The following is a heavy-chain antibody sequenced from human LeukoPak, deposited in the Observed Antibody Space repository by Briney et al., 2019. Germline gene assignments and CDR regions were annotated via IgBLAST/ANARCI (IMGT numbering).Heavy chain of an antibody. V-gene: IGHV4-59*12. CDR3: ARGRVQLDY. Sequence: SETLSLTCTVSSGSIRTSYCSWTRQPPGKGLEWIGYIYYSGSTNYNPSLKSRVTISVDTSRNQFSLKLSSVTAADTALYYCARGRVQLDYWGQGTLVTVSS. J-gene: IGHJ4*02. D-gene: IGHD2-2*01. CDR2: IYYSGST. CDR1: SGSIRTSY.